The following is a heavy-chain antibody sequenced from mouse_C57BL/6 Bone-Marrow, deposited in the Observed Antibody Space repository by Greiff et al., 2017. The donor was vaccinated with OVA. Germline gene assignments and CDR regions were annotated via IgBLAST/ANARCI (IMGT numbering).Heavy chain of an antibody. CDR1: GFSLTSYG. J-gene: IGHJ1*03. D-gene: IGHD1-1*01. Sequence: VQLQQSGPGLVQPSQRLSITCTVSGFSLTSYGVHWVRQSPGKGLEWLGVIWSGGSTDYNAAFISRLSISKDNSKSQVFFKMNSLQADDTAIYYCARDYGSSYDWYFDVWGTGTTVTVSS. CDR2: IWSGGST. V-gene: IGHV2-2*01. CDR3: ARDYGSSYDWYFDV.